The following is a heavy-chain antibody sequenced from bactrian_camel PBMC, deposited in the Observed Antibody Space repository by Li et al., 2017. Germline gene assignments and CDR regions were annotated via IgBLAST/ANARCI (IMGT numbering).Heavy chain of an antibody. CDR2: IDSDGET. Sequence: HVQLVESGGGSAQVGGSLRLSCTTSTATANIASMGWFRQAPEKEREGVAFIDSDGETLYTDSVKGRFTISKGNGRLTLYLEMHDLKPEDTAMYYCAGSAGTWAVRCGLRQSQYASWDQGTQVTVS. CDR3: AGSAGTWAVRCGLRQSQYAS. V-gene: IGHV3S68*01. CDR1: TATANIAS. J-gene: IGHJ6*01. D-gene: IGHD6*01.